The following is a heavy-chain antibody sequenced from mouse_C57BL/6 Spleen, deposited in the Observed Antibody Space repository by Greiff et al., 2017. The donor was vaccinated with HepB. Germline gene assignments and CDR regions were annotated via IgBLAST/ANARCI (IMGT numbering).Heavy chain of an antibody. CDR1: GYTFTDYY. CDR3: ARGKGGPLDY. V-gene: IGHV1-76*01. J-gene: IGHJ4*01. CDR2: IYPGSGNT. Sequence: QVQLQQSGAELVRPGASVKLSCKASGYTFTDYYINWVKQRPGQGLEWIARIYPGSGNTYYNEKFKGKATLTAEKSSSTAYMQLSSLTSEDSAIYFCARGKGGPLDYWGQGTSVTVSS. D-gene: IGHD3-3*01.